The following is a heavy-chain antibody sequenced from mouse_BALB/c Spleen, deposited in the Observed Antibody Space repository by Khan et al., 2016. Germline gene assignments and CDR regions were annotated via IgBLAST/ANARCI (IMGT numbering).Heavy chain of an antibody. Sequence: EVQLQESGPGLVKPSQSLSLTCTVTGYSITSDYAWNWIRQSPGNKLEWMGYISYSGSTSYNPSLKSRISITRDTSKNQFFLQLNSVTTEDTATCYCARSWRGFYAMDYWGQGTSVTVSS. CDR2: ISYSGST. V-gene: IGHV3-2*02. CDR1: GYSITSDYA. J-gene: IGHJ4*01. CDR3: ARSWRGFYAMDY.